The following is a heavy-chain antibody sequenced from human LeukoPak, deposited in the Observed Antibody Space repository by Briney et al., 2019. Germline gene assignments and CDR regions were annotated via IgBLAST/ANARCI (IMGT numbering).Heavy chain of an antibody. CDR3: ARGRNSRKGPTKMYYMDV. D-gene: IGHD1-14*01. CDR1: GYTFTGYY. CDR2: INPNSGGT. Sequence: GASVKVSCKASGYTFTGYYMHWVRQAPGQGLEWMGWINPNSGGTNYAQKFQGRVTITRNTSISTAYMELSSLRSEDTAVYYCARGRNSRKGPTKMYYMDVWGKGTTVTVSS. V-gene: IGHV1-2*02. J-gene: IGHJ6*03.